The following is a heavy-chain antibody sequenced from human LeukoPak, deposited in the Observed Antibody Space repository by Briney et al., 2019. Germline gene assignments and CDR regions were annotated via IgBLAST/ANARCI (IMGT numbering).Heavy chain of an antibody. D-gene: IGHD5-18*01. CDR1: GYTFTGYY. J-gene: IGHJ6*03. CDR2: INPNSGGT. CDR3: ARDHSGDTAMVLWDYYYYMDV. V-gene: IGHV1-2*02. Sequence: GASVKVSCKASGYTFTGYYMHWVRQAPGQGLEWMGWINPNSGGTNYAQKFQGRVTMTRDTSISTAYMELSRLRSDDTAVYYCARDHSGDTAMVLWDYYYYMDVWGKGTTVTISS.